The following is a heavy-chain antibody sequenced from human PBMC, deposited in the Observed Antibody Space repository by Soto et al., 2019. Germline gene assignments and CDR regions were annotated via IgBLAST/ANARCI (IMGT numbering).Heavy chain of an antibody. CDR3: ARSYSGYDYYFDY. CDR1: GYSFTTYW. D-gene: IGHD5-12*01. CDR2: IYPGDSDT. V-gene: IGHV5-51*01. J-gene: IGHJ4*02. Sequence: GESLKISCKASGYSFTTYWIGWVRQMPGKGLEWMGIIYPGDSDTRYSPSFEGQVTISADKSISTAYLQWSSLKASDTAMYYCARSYSGYDYYFDYWGQGTLVTVSS.